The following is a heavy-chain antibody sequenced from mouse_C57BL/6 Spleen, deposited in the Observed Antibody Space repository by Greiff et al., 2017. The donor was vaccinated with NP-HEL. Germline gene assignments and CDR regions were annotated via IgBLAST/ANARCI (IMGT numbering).Heavy chain of an antibody. Sequence: EVQLQQSGPELVKPGASVKMSCKASGYTFTDYNMHWVRQSHGKSLEWIGYINPNNGGTSYNQKFKGKATLTVNKASSTAYMELRSLTAEDSAVYYCARDSRTKSMDYWGQGTSVTVSS. CDR1: GYTFTDYN. V-gene: IGHV1-22*01. D-gene: IGHD3-3*01. CDR2: INPNNGGT. J-gene: IGHJ4*01. CDR3: ARDSRTKSMDY.